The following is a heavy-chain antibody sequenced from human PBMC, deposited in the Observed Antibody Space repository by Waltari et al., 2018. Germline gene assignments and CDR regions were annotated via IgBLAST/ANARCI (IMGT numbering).Heavy chain of an antibody. CDR3: ARSHQLRFLEWSPPRY. CDR1: GYTFTGYY. D-gene: IGHD3-3*01. Sequence: QVQLVQSGAEVKKPGASVKVSCKASGYTFTGYYMHWVRPAPGQGLEWMGWINPNSGGTNYAQKFQGRVTMTRDTSISTAYMELSRLRSDDTAVYYCARSHQLRFLEWSPPRYWGQGTLVTVSS. CDR2: INPNSGGT. J-gene: IGHJ4*02. V-gene: IGHV1-2*02.